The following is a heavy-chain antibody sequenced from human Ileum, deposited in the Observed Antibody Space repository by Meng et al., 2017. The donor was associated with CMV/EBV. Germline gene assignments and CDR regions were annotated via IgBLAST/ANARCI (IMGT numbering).Heavy chain of an antibody. Sequence: TNYDINWVRQATGQGLEWMGWMNPNRGHTGSAQKFQGRVTMTRNTSITTAYMELSSLRSDDTAVYYCTRDLRGGYQGMGELRNNWFDPWGQGTLVTVSS. CDR2: MNPNRGHT. J-gene: IGHJ5*02. CDR3: TRDLRGGYQGMGELRNNWFDP. V-gene: IGHV1-8*01. D-gene: IGHD2-2*01. CDR1: TNYD.